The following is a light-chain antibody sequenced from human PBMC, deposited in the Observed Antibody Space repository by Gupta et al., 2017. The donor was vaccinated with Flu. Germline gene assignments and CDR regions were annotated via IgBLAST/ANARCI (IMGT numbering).Light chain of an antibody. J-gene: IGLJ1*01. CDR2: EVS. Sequence: QSITISCTGTSSDVGNYNLVSWYQQLPGKAHKVIIYEVSERPSGISNRFSGSKSGNTASLTISGLQAEDEADYYCCSFAGWTYVFGTGTKVTV. CDR3: CSFAGWTYV. CDR1: SSDVGNYNL. V-gene: IGLV2-23*02.